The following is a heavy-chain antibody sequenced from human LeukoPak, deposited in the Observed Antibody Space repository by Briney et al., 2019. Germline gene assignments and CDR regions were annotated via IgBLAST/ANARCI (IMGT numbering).Heavy chain of an antibody. CDR1: GFTLSSYG. D-gene: IGHD3-9*01. CDR2: ISYDGSNK. J-gene: IGHJ4*02. V-gene: IGHV3-30*18. Sequence: PGRSLRLSCAASGFTLSSYGMHWVRQAPGKGLEWVAVISYDGSNKYYADSVKGRFTISRDNSKNTLYLQMNSLRAEDTAVYYCAKDQRDDILTGYYDYYFDYWGQGTLVTVSS. CDR3: AKDQRDDILTGYYDYYFDY.